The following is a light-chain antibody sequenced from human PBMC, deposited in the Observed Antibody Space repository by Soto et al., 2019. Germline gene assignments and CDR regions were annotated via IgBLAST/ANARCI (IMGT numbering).Light chain of an antibody. J-gene: IGKJ5*01. CDR3: MQGTHWPFT. CDR1: QSLVYRDGNLY. V-gene: IGKV2-30*01. CDR2: KVS. Sequence: DVVMTQSPLSLPVTLGQPASISCRSSQSLVYRDGNLYLNWFHQRPGQSPRRLIHKVSNRDSGVPDRFSGSGSGTDFTLKISRVEAEDVGVYYCMQGTHWPFTFGQGTRLEIK.